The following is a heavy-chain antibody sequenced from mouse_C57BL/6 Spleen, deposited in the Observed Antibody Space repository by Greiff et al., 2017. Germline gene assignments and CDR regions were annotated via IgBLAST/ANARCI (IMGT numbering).Heavy chain of an antibody. J-gene: IGHJ4*01. V-gene: IGHV1-52*01. CDR1: GYTFTSYW. CDR3: ARLGYDYAMDY. D-gene: IGHD2-2*01. CDR2: IYPSDSET. Sequence: QVQLQQPGAELVRPGSSVKLSCKASGYTFTSYWMHWVKQRPIQGLEWIGNIYPSDSETHYNQKFKDKATLTVDKSSSTAYMQLSSLTSEDSAVYYCARLGYDYAMDYWGQGTSVTVSS.